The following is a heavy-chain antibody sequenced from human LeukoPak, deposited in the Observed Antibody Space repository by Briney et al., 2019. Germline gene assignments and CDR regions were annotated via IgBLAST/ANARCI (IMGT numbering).Heavy chain of an antibody. J-gene: IGHJ4*02. D-gene: IGHD6-19*01. V-gene: IGHV3-7*01. CDR1: GFTFSTYW. Sequence: TGGSLRLSCAASGFTFSTYWMSWVRQAPGKGLEWVANIKQDGSDKYYVDSVKGRFTISRDNAKNSLYLKMTGREPENTAVYYCARCRGGWSRDSWGQGTLVTVSS. CDR3: ARCRGGWSRDS. CDR2: IKQDGSDK.